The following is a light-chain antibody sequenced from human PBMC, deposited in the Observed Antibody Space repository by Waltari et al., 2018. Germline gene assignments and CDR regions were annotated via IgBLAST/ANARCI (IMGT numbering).Light chain of an antibody. CDR1: QSVLYSSTNKNY. V-gene: IGKV4-1*01. CDR2: WAS. J-gene: IGKJ2*01. Sequence: DIVMTQSTDSLAVSLGERATINCKSSQSVLYSSTNKNYLAWYQQKPGQPPKLLIYWASTLESGVPDRFSGSGSGTDFTLTISSLQAEDVAVYYCQQYYSTPYTFGQGTKLEIK. CDR3: QQYYSTPYT.